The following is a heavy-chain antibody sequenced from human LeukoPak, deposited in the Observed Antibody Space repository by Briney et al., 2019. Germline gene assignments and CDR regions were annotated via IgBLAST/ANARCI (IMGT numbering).Heavy chain of an antibody. V-gene: IGHV1-46*01. CDR1: GYTFTSYY. D-gene: IGHD4-17*01. Sequence: GASVKVSCKASGYTFTSYYMHWVRQAPGQGLEWMGIINPSGGSTSYAQKFQGRDTMTRDTSTSTVYMELSSVRSEDTAVYYCARDETTVTTSLGYWGQGTLVTVSS. CDR2: INPSGGST. J-gene: IGHJ4*02. CDR3: ARDETTVTTSLGY.